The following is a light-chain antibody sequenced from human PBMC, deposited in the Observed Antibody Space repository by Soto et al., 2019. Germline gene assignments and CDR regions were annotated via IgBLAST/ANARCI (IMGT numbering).Light chain of an antibody. CDR3: QQYNSYQYT. Sequence: MTQSPSTLSASAGDSIHILSMASQSISSWLAWYQQKPGKAPKLLIYGASSWESGVPARFSGSGSGTEFTLTISSLQPDDFAAYYCQQYNSYQYTFGQGTRLEIK. J-gene: IGKJ2*01. CDR1: QSISSW. V-gene: IGKV1-5*02. CDR2: GAS.